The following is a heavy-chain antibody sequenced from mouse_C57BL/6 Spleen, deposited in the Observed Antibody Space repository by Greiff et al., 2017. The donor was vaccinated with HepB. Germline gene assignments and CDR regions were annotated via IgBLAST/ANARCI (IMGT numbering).Heavy chain of an antibody. CDR3: TSYGNYVDYFDY. J-gene: IGHJ2*01. Sequence: QVQLQQSGAELVRPGASVTLSCKASGYTFTDYEMHWVKQTPVHGLEWIGAIDPETGGTAYNQKFKGKAILTADKSSSTAYMELRSLTSEDSAVYYCTSYGNYVDYFDYWGQGTTLTVSS. CDR2: IDPETGGT. CDR1: GYTFTDYE. V-gene: IGHV1-15*01. D-gene: IGHD2-1*01.